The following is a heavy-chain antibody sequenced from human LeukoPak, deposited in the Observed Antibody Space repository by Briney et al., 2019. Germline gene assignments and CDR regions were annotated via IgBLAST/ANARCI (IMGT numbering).Heavy chain of an antibody. CDR1: GYSFSDFY. Sequence: ASVKVTCKASGYSFSDFYMHWVRQTPGQGLEWMGWINPNSGGTNYEQKFQGRVTMTRDTSISTAYMELSRLRSDDTAVYYYARAGTRVALVYWGQGTLVTVSS. J-gene: IGHJ4*02. D-gene: IGHD5-12*01. CDR3: ARAGTRVALVY. CDR2: INPNSGGT. V-gene: IGHV1-2*02.